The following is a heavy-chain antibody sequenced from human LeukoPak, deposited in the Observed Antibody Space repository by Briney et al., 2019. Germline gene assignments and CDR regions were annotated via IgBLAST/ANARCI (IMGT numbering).Heavy chain of an antibody. J-gene: IGHJ4*02. Sequence: GRSLRLSCAASGFTFGSYAMDWVRQAPGKGLEWVALISYDGSNKYYADSVKGRLTVSRDNSKNTLYLQMNNLRPEDTAVYYCAREPSNWPFDYWGQGTLVTVSS. CDR3: AREPSNWPFDY. V-gene: IGHV3-30-3*01. CDR2: ISYDGSNK. CDR1: GFTFGSYA. D-gene: IGHD1-1*01.